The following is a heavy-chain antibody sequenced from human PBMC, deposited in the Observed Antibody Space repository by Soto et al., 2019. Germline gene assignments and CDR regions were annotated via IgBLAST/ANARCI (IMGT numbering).Heavy chain of an antibody. D-gene: IGHD3-10*01. CDR3: ARAPYEFGDPSAFEI. J-gene: IGHJ3*02. CDR1: GGSISSYY. V-gene: IGHV4-59*01. CDR2: IYYSGST. Sequence: SETLSLTCTVSGGSISSYYWSWIRQPPGKGLEWIGYIYYSGSTNYNPSLKSRVTISVDTSKNQFSLKLSSVTAADTAVYYCARAPYEFGDPSAFEIWGQGTMVTVSS.